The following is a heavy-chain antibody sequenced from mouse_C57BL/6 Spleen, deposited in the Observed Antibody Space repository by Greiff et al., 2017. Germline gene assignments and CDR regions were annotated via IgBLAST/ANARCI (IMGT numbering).Heavy chain of an antibody. CDR3: ARGGIYYYGSSPMDY. V-gene: IGHV1-42*01. CDR2: INPSTGGT. D-gene: IGHD1-1*01. J-gene: IGHJ4*01. CDR1: GYSFTGYY. Sequence: EVKLQESGPELVKPGASVKISCKASGYSFTGYYMNWVKQSPEKSLEWIGEINPSTGGTTYNQKFKAKATLTVDKSSSTAYMQLKSLTSEDSAVYYCARGGIYYYGSSPMDYWGQGTSVTVSS.